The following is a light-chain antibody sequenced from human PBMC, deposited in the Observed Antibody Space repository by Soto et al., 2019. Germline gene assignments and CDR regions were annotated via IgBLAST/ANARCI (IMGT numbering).Light chain of an antibody. V-gene: IGKV3-15*01. CDR1: QRVSNH. J-gene: IGKJ1*01. CDR3: HQYNNWPWT. Sequence: ETVMTLSPVTLSVSPGDTATLSCRASQRVSNHFAWYQQKPGQAPRLLIYAASTRAAGVPVRFSGSGSETEFTLTIRSLQSEDFALYCCHQYNNWPWTFGQGTKVDIK. CDR2: AAS.